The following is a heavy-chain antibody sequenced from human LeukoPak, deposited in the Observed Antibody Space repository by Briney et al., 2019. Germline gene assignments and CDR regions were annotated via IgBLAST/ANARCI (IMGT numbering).Heavy chain of an antibody. CDR2: FDPEDGET. CDR1: GYTLTELS. J-gene: IGHJ2*01. D-gene: IGHD4-17*01. V-gene: IGHV1-24*01. Sequence: ASVKVSCKVSGYTLTELSMHWVRQAPGKGLEWVGGFDPEDGETIYAQKFQGRVTMTEDTSTDTAHMELSSLRSEDTAVYYCATGLAVTTLWPWYFDLWGRGTLVTVSS. CDR3: ATGLAVTTLWPWYFDL.